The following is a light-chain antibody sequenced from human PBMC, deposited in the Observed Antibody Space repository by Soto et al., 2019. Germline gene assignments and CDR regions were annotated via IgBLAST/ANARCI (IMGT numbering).Light chain of an antibody. CDR3: GAWDSSLSAVV. CDR2: DNI. J-gene: IGLJ2*01. Sequence: QSVLTQPPSVSAASGQRVTISCSGSSSNIGNSYVSWYQQLPGTAPKLLIYDNINRASGTPNRVSGSKSGTSATLAIAGLQTGDEAIYYCGAWDSSLSAVVFGGGTKLTVL. V-gene: IGLV1-51*01. CDR1: SSNIGNSY.